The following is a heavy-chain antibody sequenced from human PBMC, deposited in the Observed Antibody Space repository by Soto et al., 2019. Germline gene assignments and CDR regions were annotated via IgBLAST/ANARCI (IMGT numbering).Heavy chain of an antibody. CDR1: GGSISSGGYS. CDR2: IYHSGST. Sequence: SETLSLTCAVSGGSISSGGYSWSWIRQPPGKGLEWIGYIYHSGSTYYNPSLKSRVTISVDRSKNQFSLKLSSVTAADTAVYYCASSMVRGVPGYFDYWGQGTLVTVSS. J-gene: IGHJ4*02. D-gene: IGHD3-10*01. V-gene: IGHV4-30-2*01. CDR3: ASSMVRGVPGYFDY.